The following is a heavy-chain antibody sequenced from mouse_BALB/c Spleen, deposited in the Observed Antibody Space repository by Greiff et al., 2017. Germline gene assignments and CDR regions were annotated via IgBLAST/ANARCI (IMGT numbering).Heavy chain of an antibody. CDR3: ARNGYYVGARDY. D-gene: IGHD2-3*01. Sequence: VQLVESAAELARPGASVKMSCKASGYTFTSYTMHWVKQRPGQGLEWIGYINPSSGYTEYNQKFKDKTTLTADKSSSTAYMQLGSLTSEDSAVYYCARNGYYVGARDYWGQGTSGTGSS. CDR1: GYTFTSYT. V-gene: IGHV1-4*02. CDR2: INPSSGYT. J-gene: IGHJ4*01.